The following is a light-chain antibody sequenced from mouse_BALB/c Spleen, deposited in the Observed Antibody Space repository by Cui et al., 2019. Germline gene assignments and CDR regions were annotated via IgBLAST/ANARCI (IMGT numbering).Light chain of an antibody. CDR2: SAS. CDR3: QQYNSYLT. Sequence: DIVMTQSPKFMSTSVGDRVSVTCKASQNVGTNVAWYQQKPGQSPKALIYSASYRYSGVPDRFTGSGSGTDFTLTISNVQSEDLAEYFCQQYNSYLTFGAGTKLELK. CDR1: QNVGTN. V-gene: IGKV6-15*01. J-gene: IGKJ5*01.